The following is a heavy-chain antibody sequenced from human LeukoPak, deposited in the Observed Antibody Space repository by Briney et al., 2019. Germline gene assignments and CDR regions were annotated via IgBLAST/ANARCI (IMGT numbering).Heavy chain of an antibody. CDR3: SRDERLVPFDY. D-gene: IGHD6-19*01. J-gene: IGHJ4*02. Sequence: ASAKVSCKASGYNFTGYYMHWVRQAPGQGPEWMGWFNPNNGDTGYSQKFQGRVTMTRDTSISTAYLELSSLTLDDTAVYYCSRDERLVPFDYWGQGTLVAVSS. CDR2: FNPNNGDT. CDR1: GYNFTGYY. V-gene: IGHV1-2*02.